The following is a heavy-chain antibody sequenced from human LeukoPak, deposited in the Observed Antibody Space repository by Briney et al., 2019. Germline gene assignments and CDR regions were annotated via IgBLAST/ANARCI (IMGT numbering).Heavy chain of an antibody. V-gene: IGHV1-46*01. D-gene: IGHD2-15*01. Sequence: ASVKVSCKASGYTFTSYYMHWVRQAPGQGLEWMGIINPSGGSTSYAQRFQGRVTMTRDMSTNTVYMELSSLRSEDTAVYYCARDEAATLDVGWFDPWGQGTLVTVSS. CDR2: INPSGGST. CDR1: GYTFTSYY. CDR3: ARDEAATLDVGWFDP. J-gene: IGHJ5*02.